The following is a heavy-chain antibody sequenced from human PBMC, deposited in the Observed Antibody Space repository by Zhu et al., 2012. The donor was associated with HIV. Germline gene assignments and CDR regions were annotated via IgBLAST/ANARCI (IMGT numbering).Heavy chain of an antibody. J-gene: IGHJ5*02. CDR3: ASGSDTVATISS. V-gene: IGHV4-30-4*01. CDR1: GGSISSGDYY. Sequence: QVQLQESGPGLVKPSQTLPLTCAVSGGSISSGDYYWSWIRQPPGKGLEWIGYIYYSGSTYYNPSLKSRLTISVDTSKNQFSLKLTSVTAADTAVYYCASGSDTVATISSWGQGTLVTVSS. CDR2: IYYSGST. D-gene: IGHD5-12*01.